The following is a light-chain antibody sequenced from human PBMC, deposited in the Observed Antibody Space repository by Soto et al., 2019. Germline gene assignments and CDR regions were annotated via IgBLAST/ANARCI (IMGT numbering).Light chain of an antibody. CDR2: AAS. Sequence: DIQMTQSPSSLSASIGDRVTITCRASQSINSYLNWYQQKPGKAPKLLIYAASSLQSGVPSRFSGSGSGTDFTLTISSLQPEDFATYYCLQSDSTPLTFGQGTKVEIK. J-gene: IGKJ1*01. CDR1: QSINSY. V-gene: IGKV1-39*01. CDR3: LQSDSTPLT.